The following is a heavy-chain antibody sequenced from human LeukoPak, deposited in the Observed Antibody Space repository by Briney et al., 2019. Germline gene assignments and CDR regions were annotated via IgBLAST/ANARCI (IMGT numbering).Heavy chain of an antibody. J-gene: IGHJ4*02. CDR3: AKLLADRTIYDY. CDR1: GFSFETFW. D-gene: IGHD1-7*01. Sequence: AGGSLRLSCAVSGFSFETFWVSWVRQAPGKGLEWVASINRDGNTKHYVDPVKGRFTVSRDNAKNSLYLQMSSLRVEDTAVYYCAKLLADRTIYDYWGQGTLVTVSS. V-gene: IGHV3-7*01. CDR2: INRDGNTK.